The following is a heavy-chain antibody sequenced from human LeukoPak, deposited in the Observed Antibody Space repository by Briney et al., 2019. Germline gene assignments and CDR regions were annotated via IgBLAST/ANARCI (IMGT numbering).Heavy chain of an antibody. CDR1: GYTLSELS. CDR2: FDPEDGEI. V-gene: IGHV1-24*01. CDR3: ATFPLNDYVWGSYRPFDD. Sequence: ASVKVSCKVSGYTLSELSMHWVRQAPGKGLEWMGGFDPEDGEIIYAQKFQGRVTMTEDTSTDTAYMELNSLRSEDTAVYYCATFPLNDYVWGSYRPFDDWGQGTLVTVSS. J-gene: IGHJ4*02. D-gene: IGHD3-16*02.